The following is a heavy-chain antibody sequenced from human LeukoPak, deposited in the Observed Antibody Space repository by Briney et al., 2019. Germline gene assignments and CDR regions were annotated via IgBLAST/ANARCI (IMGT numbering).Heavy chain of an antibody. D-gene: IGHD3-3*01. CDR3: ARDRQTYYDFWSGQEGYYFDY. J-gene: IGHJ4*02. CDR2: INPNSGGT. V-gene: IGHV1-2*02. Sequence: ASVKVSCKASGYTFTGYYMHWVRQAPGQGLEWMGWINPNSGGTNYAQKLQGRVTMTTDTSTRKAYMELRSLRSDDTAVYYCARDRQTYYDFWSGQEGYYFDYWGQGTLVTVSS. CDR1: GYTFTGYY.